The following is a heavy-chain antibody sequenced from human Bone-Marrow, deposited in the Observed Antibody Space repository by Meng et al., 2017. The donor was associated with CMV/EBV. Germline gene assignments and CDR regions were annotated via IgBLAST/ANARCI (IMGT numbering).Heavy chain of an antibody. D-gene: IGHD3-10*01. CDR2: ISAYNGNT. Sequence: ASVKVSCKASGYTFGSYGISWVRQAPGQGLEWMGWISAYNGNTNYAQKLQGRVTMTTDTSTSTAYMELRSLRSDDTAVYYCARTKFGELGAYYFDYWGQGTLVTVSS. CDR3: ARTKFGELGAYYFDY. CDR1: GYTFGSYG. V-gene: IGHV1-18*01. J-gene: IGHJ4*02.